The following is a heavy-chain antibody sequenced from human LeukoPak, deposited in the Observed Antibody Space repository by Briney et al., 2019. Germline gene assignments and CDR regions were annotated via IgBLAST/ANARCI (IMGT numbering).Heavy chain of an antibody. J-gene: IGHJ4*02. D-gene: IGHD3-16*01. CDR2: IYDSGST. CDR3: ARHRATSWGDRSLDY. V-gene: IGHV4-59*08. CDR1: GGSISTYY. Sequence: SETLSLTCTVSGGSISTYYWSWIRQPPGKALEWSGYIYDSGSTNYKASLKSRVTISLDTSKKQFSLKLSSVTAADTAVYYCARHRATSWGDRSLDYWGQGTLVTVSS.